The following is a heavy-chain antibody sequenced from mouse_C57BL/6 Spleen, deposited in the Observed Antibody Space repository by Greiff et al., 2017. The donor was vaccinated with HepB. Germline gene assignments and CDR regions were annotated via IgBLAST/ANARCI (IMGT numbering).Heavy chain of an antibody. D-gene: IGHD1-1*01. Sequence: EVQLQQSGAELVRPGASVKLSCTASGFNIKDDYMHWVKQRPEQGLEWIGWIDPENGDTEYASKFQGKATITADTSSNTAYLQLSSLTSEDTAVYYCTTGGTVVAYYFDYWGQGTTLTVSS. CDR1: GFNIKDDY. J-gene: IGHJ2*01. V-gene: IGHV14-4*01. CDR2: IDPENGDT. CDR3: TTGGTVVAYYFDY.